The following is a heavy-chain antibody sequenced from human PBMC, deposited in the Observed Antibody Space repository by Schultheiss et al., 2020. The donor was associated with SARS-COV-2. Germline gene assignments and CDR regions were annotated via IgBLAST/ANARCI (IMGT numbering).Heavy chain of an antibody. CDR2: IYHSGST. CDR3: ARMGYTEGWFDP. Sequence: LSLTCAVSGYSISSGYYWGWIRQPPGKGLEWIGSIYHSGSTYYNPSLKSRVTISVDTSKNQFSLKLSSVTAADTAVYYCARMGYTEGWFDPWGRGMLVTVSS. V-gene: IGHV4-38-2*01. J-gene: IGHJ5*02. CDR1: GYSISSGYY. D-gene: IGHD5-18*01.